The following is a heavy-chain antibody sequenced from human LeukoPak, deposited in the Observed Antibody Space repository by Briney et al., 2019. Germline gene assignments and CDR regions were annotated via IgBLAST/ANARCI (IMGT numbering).Heavy chain of an antibody. V-gene: IGHV4-30-2*01. D-gene: IGHD3-16*01. J-gene: IGHJ5*02. Sequence: PSGTLSLTCAVSGGSISSGGYSWSWIRQPPGKGLEWIGYIYHSGSTYYNPSLKSRVTISVDRSKNQFSLKLSSVTAADTAVYYCASGGGASLGGNWFDPWGQGTLVTVSS. CDR3: ASGGGASLGGNWFDP. CDR1: GGSISSGGYS. CDR2: IYHSGST.